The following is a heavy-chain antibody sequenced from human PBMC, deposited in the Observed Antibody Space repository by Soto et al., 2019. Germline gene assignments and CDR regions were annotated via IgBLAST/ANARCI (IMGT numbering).Heavy chain of an antibody. CDR3: ARGWEGQYQLLSPNFDY. V-gene: IGHV3-21*01. CDR1: GFTFSSYS. J-gene: IGHJ4*02. CDR2: ISSSSSYI. Sequence: GGSLRLSCAASGFTFSSYSMNWVRQAPGKGLEWVSSISSSSSYIYYADSVKGRFTISRDNAKNSLYLQMNSLRAEDTAVYYCARGWEGQYQLLSPNFDYWGQGTLVTVSS. D-gene: IGHD2-2*01.